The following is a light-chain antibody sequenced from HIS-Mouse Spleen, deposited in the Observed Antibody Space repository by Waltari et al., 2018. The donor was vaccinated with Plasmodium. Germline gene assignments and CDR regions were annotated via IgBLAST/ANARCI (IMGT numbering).Light chain of an antibody. CDR1: QGISSY. J-gene: IGKJ4*01. CDR2: AAS. CDR3: QQYYSYFLS. Sequence: AIRMTQSPSSFSASTGDRVTITCPVSQGISSYLAWYQQKPGKAPKLLSYAASTLQSGVRSRCSGSGSGTDFTLTISCLQSEDSASYYCQQYYSYFLSFGGGTKVEIK. V-gene: IGKV1-8*01.